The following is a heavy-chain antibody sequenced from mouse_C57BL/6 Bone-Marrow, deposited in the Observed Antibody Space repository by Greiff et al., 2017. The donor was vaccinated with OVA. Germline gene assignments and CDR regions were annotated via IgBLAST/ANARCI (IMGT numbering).Heavy chain of an antibody. CDR3: ARRLGKY. V-gene: IGHV5-6*02. CDR2: ISSGGSYT. Sequence: DVMLVESGGDLVKPGGSLKLSCAASGFTFSSYGMSWVRQTPDKRLEWVATISSGGSYTYYPDSVKWRCTISRDNAKNTLYLQMSSLKSEDTAMYYCARRLGKYWGQGNTLTVSS. J-gene: IGHJ2*01. D-gene: IGHD4-1*01. CDR1: GFTFSSYG.